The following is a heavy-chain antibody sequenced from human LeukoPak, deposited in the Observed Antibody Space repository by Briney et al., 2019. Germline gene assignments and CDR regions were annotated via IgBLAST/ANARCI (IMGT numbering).Heavy chain of an antibody. CDR3: ARARYCSGGSCCGLRWFDP. CDR1: GGSISSGGYS. V-gene: IGHV4-30-2*01. J-gene: IGHJ5*02. Sequence: SETLSLTCAVSGGSISSGGYSWSWIRQPPGKGLEWIGYIYHSGSTYYNPSLKSRVTISVDRSKNQFSLKLSSVTAADTAVYYCARARYCSGGSCCGLRWFDPWGQGTLVTVSS. D-gene: IGHD2-15*01. CDR2: IYHSGST.